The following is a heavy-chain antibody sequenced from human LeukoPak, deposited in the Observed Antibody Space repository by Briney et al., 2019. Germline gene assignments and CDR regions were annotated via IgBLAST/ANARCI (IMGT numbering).Heavy chain of an antibody. CDR1: GGSISSYY. Sequence: PSETLSLTCTVSGGSISSYYWSWIRQPPGKGLGWIGYIYYSGSTNYNPSLKSRVTISVDTSKNQFSLKLSSVTAADTAVYYCARGEGIAAAEYYFDYWGQGTLVTVSS. CDR3: ARGEGIAAAEYYFDY. J-gene: IGHJ4*02. V-gene: IGHV4-59*01. D-gene: IGHD6-13*01. CDR2: IYYSGST.